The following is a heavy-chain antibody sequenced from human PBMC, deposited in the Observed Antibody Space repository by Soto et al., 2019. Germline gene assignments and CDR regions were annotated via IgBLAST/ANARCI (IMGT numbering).Heavy chain of an antibody. CDR3: ARSYDIVVVPAARSWGIAAAGTGFFDY. CDR1: GHTFTSYY. V-gene: IGHV1-46*01. Sequence: ASVKVSCKASGHTFTSYYMHWVRQAPGQGLEWMGIINPSGGSTSYAQKFQGRVTMTRDTSTSTVYMELSSLRSGDTAVYYCARSYDIVVVPAARSWGIAAAGTGFFDYWGQGTLVTVSS. D-gene: IGHD2-2*01. CDR2: INPSGGST. J-gene: IGHJ4*02.